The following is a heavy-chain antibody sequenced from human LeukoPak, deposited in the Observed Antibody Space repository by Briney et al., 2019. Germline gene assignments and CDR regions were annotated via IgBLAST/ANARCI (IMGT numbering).Heavy chain of an antibody. Sequence: SETLSLTCTVSGGSISSSSYYWGWIRQPPGKGLEWIGSIYYSGSTYYNPSLKSRVTISVDTSKNQFSLKLRSVTAADTAVYYCARHGPGLNCGGGSCYFRWYNWFDPWGQGTLVTVSS. CDR1: GGSISSSSYY. D-gene: IGHD2-15*01. J-gene: IGHJ5*02. V-gene: IGHV4-39*01. CDR3: ARHGPGLNCGGGSCYFRWYNWFDP. CDR2: IYYSGST.